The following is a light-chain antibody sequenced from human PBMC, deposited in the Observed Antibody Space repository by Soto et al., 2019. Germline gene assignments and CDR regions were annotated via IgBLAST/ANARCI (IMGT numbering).Light chain of an antibody. V-gene: IGKV1-39*01. CDR1: QSISSY. J-gene: IGKJ1*01. CDR2: AAT. CDR3: QQSYSTPRT. Sequence: DIQMTQSPSSLSASVGDRVTITCRASQSISSYLNCYQQKPGKAPKLLIYAATSLQSGVPSRSSGSGSGTDFTLTISSLQPEDFATYYCQQSYSTPRTFGQGTKVEIK.